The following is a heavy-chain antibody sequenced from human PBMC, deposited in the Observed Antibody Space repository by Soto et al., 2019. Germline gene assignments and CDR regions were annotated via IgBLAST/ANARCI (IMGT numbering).Heavy chain of an antibody. CDR2: INAANGHT. CDR1: GYSLPTHT. CDR3: ARAKGNYDWAPNAS. D-gene: IGHD1-7*01. V-gene: IGHV1-3*01. J-gene: IGHJ5*02. Sequence: QVQLVQSGAEVKKPGASVRISCKASGYSLPTHTIHWVRQAPGHRLEWMGWINAANGHTKYSQNSQNRVPISGETSASTVYMKLTAVTSDDTVIFYWARAKGNYDWAPNASWGKGPRVTVSS.